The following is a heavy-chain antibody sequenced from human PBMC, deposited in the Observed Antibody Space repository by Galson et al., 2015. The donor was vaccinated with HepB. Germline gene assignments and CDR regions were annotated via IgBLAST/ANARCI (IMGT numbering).Heavy chain of an antibody. CDR3: ARVHNWNYERDYYYYYMDV. V-gene: IGHV4-30-4*01. D-gene: IGHD1-7*01. J-gene: IGHJ6*03. CDR2: IYYSGST. CDR1: GGSISSGDYY. Sequence: TLSLTCTVSGGSISSGDYYWSWIRQPPGKGLEWIGYIYYSGSTYYNPSLKSRVTISVDTSKNQFSLKLSSVTAADTAVYYCARVHNWNYERDYYYYYMDVWGKGTTVTVSS.